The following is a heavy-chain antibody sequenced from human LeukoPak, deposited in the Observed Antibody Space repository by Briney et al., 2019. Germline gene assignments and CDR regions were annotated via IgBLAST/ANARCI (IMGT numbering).Heavy chain of an antibody. CDR3: AAEVVVVDGFDP. J-gene: IGHJ5*02. CDR1: VFTFTSSA. V-gene: IGHV1-58*01. CDR2: IVVGSGNT. D-gene: IGHD3-22*01. Sequence: EASVKVSCKASVFTFTSSAVQWVRQARGQRLEWIGWIVVGSGNTNYAQKFQERVTITRDMSTSTAYMELSGLRSEDTAVYYCAAEVVVVDGFDPWGQGTLVTVSS.